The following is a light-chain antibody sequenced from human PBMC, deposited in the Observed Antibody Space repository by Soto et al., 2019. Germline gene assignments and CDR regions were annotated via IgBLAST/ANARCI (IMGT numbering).Light chain of an antibody. CDR1: QSISTW. J-gene: IGKJ1*01. V-gene: IGKV1-5*01. CDR3: QQYNTYSWT. CDR2: DAS. Sequence: DIQMTQFPSTLSASVGDRVTITCRASQSISTWLAWYQQKPGKAPKVLIYDASSLESGVPSRFSGSGSGTEFTLTISTLQPDDFATYYCQQYNTYSWTFGQGTKVDIK.